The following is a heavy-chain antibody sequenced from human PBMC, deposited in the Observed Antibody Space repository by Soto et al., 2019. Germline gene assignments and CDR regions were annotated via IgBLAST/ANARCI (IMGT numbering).Heavy chain of an antibody. Sequence: EVQLLESGGGLVQPGGSLRLSCAASGFTFSSYAMSWVRQAPGKGLEWVSAISGSGGSTYYADSVKGRFTISSDNSEKPLYLQMTSLRAEDTAVYYRAKNILTGYWGYGMDVWGQGTTVTVSS. D-gene: IGHD3-9*01. V-gene: IGHV3-23*01. CDR1: GFTFSSYA. CDR3: AKNILTGYWGYGMDV. J-gene: IGHJ6*02. CDR2: ISGSGGST.